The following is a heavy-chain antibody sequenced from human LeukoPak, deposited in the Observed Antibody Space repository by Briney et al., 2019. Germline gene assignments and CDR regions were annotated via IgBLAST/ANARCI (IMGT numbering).Heavy chain of an antibody. CDR2: IYNNGNT. D-gene: IGHD3-3*01. CDR1: GVSINNYY. CDR3: ARSAPTSITIFGVVFRHFDY. J-gene: IGHJ4*02. V-gene: IGHV4-59*01. Sequence: SETLSLTCTVSGVSINNYYWNWIRQPPGEGLEWIGYIYNNGNTKYNPSLKSRVTISIDTSKNQFSLKLSSVTAADTAVYYCARSAPTSITIFGVVFRHFDYWGQGTLVTVSS.